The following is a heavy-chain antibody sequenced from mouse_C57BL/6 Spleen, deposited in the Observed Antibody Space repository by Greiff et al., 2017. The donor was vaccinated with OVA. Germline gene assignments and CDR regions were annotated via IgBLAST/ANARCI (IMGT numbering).Heavy chain of an antibody. D-gene: IGHD2-4*01. CDR3: ARLYDYNTTFDY. CDR1: GYTFTSYW. V-gene: IGHV1-55*01. J-gene: IGHJ2*01. CDR2: IYPGSGST. Sequence: QVQLKQPGAELVKPGASVKMSCKASGYTFTSYWITWVKQRPGQGLEWIGDIYPGSGSTNYNEKFKSTATLTVDTSSSTAYMQRSSLTSEDSAVYYCARLYDYNTTFDYWGQGTTLTVSS.